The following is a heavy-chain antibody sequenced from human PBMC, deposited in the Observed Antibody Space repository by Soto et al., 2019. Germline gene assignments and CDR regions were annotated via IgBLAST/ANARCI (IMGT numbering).Heavy chain of an antibody. CDR3: ARGGAYVLRYFDWSWGSYYYYGMDV. CDR2: IIPILGIA. Sequence: SVKVSCKASGGTFSSYTISWVRQAPGQGLEWMGRIIPILGIANYAQKFQGRVTITADKSTSTAYMELSSLRSEDTAVFYCARGGAYVLRYFDWSWGSYYYYGMDVWGQGTTVTVSS. V-gene: IGHV1-69*02. J-gene: IGHJ6*02. CDR1: GGTFSSYT. D-gene: IGHD3-9*01.